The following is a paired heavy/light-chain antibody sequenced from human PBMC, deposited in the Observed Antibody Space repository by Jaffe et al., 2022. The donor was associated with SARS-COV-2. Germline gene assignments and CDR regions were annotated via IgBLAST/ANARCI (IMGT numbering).Light chain of an antibody. CDR1: QSISSY. J-gene: IGKJ2*01. CDR2: SAS. Sequence: DIQMTQSPASLSASVGDRVTITCRASQSISSYLNWYQQTPGKAPKLLIYSASNLHSGVPSRFSGSGSGADYTLTISSLQPEDFATYYCHQSYSSPYTFGQGTKLEIK. V-gene: IGKV1-39*01. CDR3: HQSYSSPYT.
Heavy chain of an antibody. V-gene: IGHV4-39*01. J-gene: IGHJ5*02. D-gene: IGHD3-16*01. CDR1: GDSISSITSRSYY. CDR3: ARVERWGNWFDP. CDR2: ISYSGTT. Sequence: QLQLQESGPGLVKPSETLSLTCSVSGDSISSITSRSYYWGWIRQPPGKGLEWIGTISYSGTTYYNPSLKSRVTISIDLSKNQFSLKLSSVTAADTADYYCARVERWGNWFDPWGQGILVSVSS.